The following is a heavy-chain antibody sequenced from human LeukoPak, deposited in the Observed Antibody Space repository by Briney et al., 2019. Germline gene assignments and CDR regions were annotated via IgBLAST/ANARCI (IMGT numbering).Heavy chain of an antibody. CDR2: INPNSGGT. D-gene: IGHD6-13*01. CDR1: GYTFTGYY. Sequence: ASVKVSCKASGYTFTGYYMHWVRQAPGQGLEWMGWINPNSGGTNYAQKFQGRVTMTRDTSTSTVYMELSSLRSEDTAVYYCARGLMAAAGRYYYYYYMDVWGKGTTVTVSS. CDR3: ARGLMAAAGRYYYYYYMDV. J-gene: IGHJ6*03. V-gene: IGHV1-2*02.